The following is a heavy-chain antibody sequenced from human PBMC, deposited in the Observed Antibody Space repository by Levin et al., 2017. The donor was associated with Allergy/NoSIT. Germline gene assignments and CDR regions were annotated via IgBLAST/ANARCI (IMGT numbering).Heavy chain of an antibody. CDR2: VSYGVIT. J-gene: IGHJ4*02. D-gene: IGHD1-26*01. V-gene: IGHV4-39*01. CDR3: ARHDSGTDFRFNY. CDR1: GDSVSSSSYF. Sequence: SETLSLTCTVSGDSVSSSSYFWGWIRQPPGKGLEWIGSVSYGVITYYNPSLTSRVTVSVDTSKNQFSLKLTSVTAADTAVYYCARHDSGTDFRFNYWGQGTLVTVSA.